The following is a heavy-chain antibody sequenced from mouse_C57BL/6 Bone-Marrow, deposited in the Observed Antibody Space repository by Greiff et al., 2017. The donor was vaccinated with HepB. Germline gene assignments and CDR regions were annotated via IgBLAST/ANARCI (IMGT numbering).Heavy chain of an antibody. J-gene: IGHJ3*01. CDR3: TRSIYYGNYGFAY. CDR1: GFTFSDAW. D-gene: IGHD2-1*01. CDR2: IRNKANNHAT. Sequence: EVQLQESGGGLVQPGGSMKLSCAASGFTFSDAWMDWVRQSPEKGLEWVAEIRNKANNHATYYAESVKGRFTISRDDSKSSVYLQMNSLRAEDTGIYYCTRSIYYGNYGFAYWGQGTLVTVSA. V-gene: IGHV6-6*01.